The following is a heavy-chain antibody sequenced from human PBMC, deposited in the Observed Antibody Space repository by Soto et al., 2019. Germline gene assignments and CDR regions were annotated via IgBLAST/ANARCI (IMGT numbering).Heavy chain of an antibody. D-gene: IGHD2-2*01. CDR3: ARDPGSREYCSSTSCYPLSYMDV. CDR2: ISAYNGNT. CDR1: GYTFTSYG. V-gene: IGHV1-18*01. J-gene: IGHJ6*03. Sequence: ASVKVSCKASGYTFTSYGISWVRQAPGQGLEWMGWISAYNGNTNYAQKLQGRVTMTTDTSTSTAYMELRSLRSDDTAVYYCARDPGSREYCSSTSCYPLSYMDVWGKGTTVTVSS.